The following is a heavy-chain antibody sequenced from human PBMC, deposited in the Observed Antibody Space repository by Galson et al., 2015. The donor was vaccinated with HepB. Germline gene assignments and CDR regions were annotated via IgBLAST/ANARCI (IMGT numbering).Heavy chain of an antibody. CDR2: INHSGST. D-gene: IGHD2-2*01. Sequence: SETLSLTCAVYGGSFSGFYWSWIRQPPGKGLEWIGEINHSGSTNYNPSLKSRVTISVDTSKNQFSLKLSSVTAADTAVYYCARGAPVADSHYYYYYYYMDVWGKGTTVTVSS. CDR3: ARGAPVADSHYYYYYYYMDV. CDR1: GGSFSGFY. V-gene: IGHV4-34*01. J-gene: IGHJ6*03.